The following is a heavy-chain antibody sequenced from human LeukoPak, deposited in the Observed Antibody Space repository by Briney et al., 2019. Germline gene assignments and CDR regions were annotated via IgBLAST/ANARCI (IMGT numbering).Heavy chain of an antibody. CDR2: ISAYNGNT. Sequence: ASVKVSCKASGYTFTSYGISWVRQAPGQGLEWMGWISAYNGNTNYAQKLQGRATMTTDTSTSTAYMELRSLRSDDTAVYYCARDLSRSYSSSWYWFDPWGQGTLVTVSS. CDR1: GYTFTSYG. D-gene: IGHD6-13*01. V-gene: IGHV1-18*01. J-gene: IGHJ5*02. CDR3: ARDLSRSYSSSWYWFDP.